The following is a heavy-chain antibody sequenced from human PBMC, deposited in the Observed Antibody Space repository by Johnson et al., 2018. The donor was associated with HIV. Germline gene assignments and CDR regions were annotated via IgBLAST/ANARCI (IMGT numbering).Heavy chain of an antibody. CDR2: MWYDGRNT. V-gene: IGHV3-33*01. D-gene: IGHD6-13*01. Sequence: QVQLVESGGGVVQPGRSLRLSCAASGFTFSTYGMHWVRQAPGKGLEWVAVMWYDGRNTYYADSVKGEFTISRDNSKNSLYLQMNSLRAEDTAVYYCARDGTSRGGAFDIWGQGTMVTVSS. J-gene: IGHJ3*02. CDR3: ARDGTSRGGAFDI. CDR1: GFTFSTYG.